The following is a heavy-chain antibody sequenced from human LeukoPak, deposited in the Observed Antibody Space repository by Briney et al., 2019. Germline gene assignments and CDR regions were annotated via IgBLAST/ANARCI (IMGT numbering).Heavy chain of an antibody. D-gene: IGHD6-19*01. CDR3: ARHLGGSGWYGGGFFAY. V-gene: IGHV4-59*08. CDR2: IYYSGST. Sequence: SETLSLTCTVSGGSISSYYWSWIRQPPGKGLEWIGYIYYSGSTNCNPSLKSRVTISVDTSKNQFSLKLSSVTAADTAVYYCARHLGGSGWYGGGFFAYWGQGTLVTVSS. J-gene: IGHJ4*02. CDR1: GGSISSYY.